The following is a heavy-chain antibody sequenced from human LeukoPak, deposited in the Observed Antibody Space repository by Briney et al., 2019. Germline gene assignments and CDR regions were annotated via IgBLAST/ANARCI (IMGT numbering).Heavy chain of an antibody. CDR1: GSSGDTFNSHG. CDR3: ARSSIIAAAGPYYFDY. J-gene: IGHJ4*02. D-gene: IGHD6-13*01. CDR2: IIPMFPTA. Sequence: SVKVSCKASGSSGDTFNSHGASWVRQAPGQGLEWMGGIIPMFPTAQYSQKFQGRISISADKSTTTAYMELSSLRSEDTAVYYCARSSIIAAAGPYYFDYWGQGTLVTVSS. V-gene: IGHV1-69*06.